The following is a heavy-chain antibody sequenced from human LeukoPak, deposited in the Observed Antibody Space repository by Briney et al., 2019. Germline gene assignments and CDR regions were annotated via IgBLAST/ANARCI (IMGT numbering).Heavy chain of an antibody. J-gene: IGHJ5*02. D-gene: IGHD2-15*01. CDR2: IIPIFETT. Sequence: GASVKVSCKASGGTFSSYAISWVRQAPGQGLEWLGGIIPIFETTAYALKFQGRVTITADEFTTAAYMELSGLKSEDTAIYYCARMAYCSGGRCFSFLDPWGQGTLVTVSS. CDR1: GGTFSSYA. CDR3: ARMAYCSGGRCFSFLDP. V-gene: IGHV1-69*13.